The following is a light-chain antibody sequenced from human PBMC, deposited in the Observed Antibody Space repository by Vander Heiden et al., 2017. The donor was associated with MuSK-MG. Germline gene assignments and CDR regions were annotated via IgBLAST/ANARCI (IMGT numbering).Light chain of an antibody. CDR3: QQSYSTPAIT. Sequence: DIQMTQSPSSLSASVGDRVTITCQASQSISSYLNWYQQKPGKAPKLLIYAASSLQSGVPSRFSGSGSGTDFTLTISSLQPEDFATYYCQQSYSTPAITFGQGTRLEIK. V-gene: IGKV1-39*01. J-gene: IGKJ5*01. CDR2: AAS. CDR1: QSISSY.